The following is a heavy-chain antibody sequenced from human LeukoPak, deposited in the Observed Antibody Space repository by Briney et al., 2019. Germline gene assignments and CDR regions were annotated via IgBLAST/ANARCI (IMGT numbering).Heavy chain of an antibody. CDR2: ISSSSNNI. V-gene: IGHV3-21*01. Sequence: PGGSLRLSCAASGFTFSSYSMNWVRQAPGRGLEWVSSISSSSNNIYYANSVKGRFTISRDNAKNSLYLQMNSLRAKDTAVYYCARGRSSDWYSGSYWGQGTLVTVSS. CDR1: GFTFSSYS. J-gene: IGHJ4*02. CDR3: ARGRSSDWYSGSY. D-gene: IGHD6-19*01.